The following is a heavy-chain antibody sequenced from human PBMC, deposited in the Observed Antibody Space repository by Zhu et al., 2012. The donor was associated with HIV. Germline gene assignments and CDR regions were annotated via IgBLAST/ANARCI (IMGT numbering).Heavy chain of an antibody. CDR3: AKDHFPACDGDCYVGMGDY. CDR2: ITGTGYKT. J-gene: IGHJ4*02. V-gene: IGHV3-23*01. CDR1: DSPLRSYG. D-gene: IGHD2-21*02. Sequence: EIQLLESGGGLVQPGGSRRDSPVQPLDSPLRSYGINWVRQAPGKGLEWVSAITGTGYKTYYADSVKGQFTISRDNSKNTVYLRMNSLRAEDSAFYFCAKDHFPACDGDCYVGMGDYWGQGTLVTVSS.